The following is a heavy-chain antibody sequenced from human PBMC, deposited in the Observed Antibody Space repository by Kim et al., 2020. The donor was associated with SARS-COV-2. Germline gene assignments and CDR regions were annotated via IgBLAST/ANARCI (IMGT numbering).Heavy chain of an antibody. CDR3: ARHPYFWSGYHIDT. Sequence: YSPALQCRVTISMDTSQNSFSLKLSSGTAADTAIYFCARHPYFWSGYHIDTWGQGTLVTVSS. J-gene: IGHJ5*02. V-gene: IGHV4-39*01. D-gene: IGHD3-3*01.